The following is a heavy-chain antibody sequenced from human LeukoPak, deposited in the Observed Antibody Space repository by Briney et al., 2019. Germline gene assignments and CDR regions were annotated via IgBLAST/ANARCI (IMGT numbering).Heavy chain of an antibody. CDR3: ARVGGFGQVDY. V-gene: IGHV3-48*01. Sequence: GGSLRLSCAASGFTFSTYSMNWVRQAPGKGLEWVSYISTSSSTIYYADSVKGRFTISRDNAKNSLYLQVNSLRAEDTAVYYCARVGGFGQVDYWGQGTLVTVSS. D-gene: IGHD3-10*01. CDR1: GFTFSTYS. J-gene: IGHJ4*02. CDR2: ISTSSSTI.